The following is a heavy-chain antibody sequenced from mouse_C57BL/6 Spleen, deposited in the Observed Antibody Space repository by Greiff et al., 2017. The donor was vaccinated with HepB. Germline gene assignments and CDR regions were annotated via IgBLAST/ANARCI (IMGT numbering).Heavy chain of an antibody. CDR1: GFSLTSYG. J-gene: IGHJ1*03. CDR3: AKAGYRNDGYWYFDV. Sequence: QVQLQQSGPGLVQPSQSLSITCTVSGFSLTSYGVHWVRQSPGKGLEWLGVIWRGGSTDYNAAFMSRLSITKDNSKSQVFFKMNSLQADDTAIYYCAKAGYRNDGYWYFDVWGTGTTVTVSS. V-gene: IGHV2-5*01. D-gene: IGHD2-14*01. CDR2: IWRGGST.